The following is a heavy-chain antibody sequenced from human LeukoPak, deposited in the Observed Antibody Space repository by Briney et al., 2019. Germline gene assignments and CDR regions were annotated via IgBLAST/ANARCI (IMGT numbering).Heavy chain of an antibody. D-gene: IGHD5-18*01. CDR1: GGSFSGYY. CDR3: AREKLQLHSKNWFDP. Sequence: SETLSLTCAVYGGSFSGYYWSWIRQPPGKGLEWIGEINHSGSTNYNPSLKSRVTISVDTSKNQFSLKLSSVTAADTAVYYCAREKLQLHSKNWFDPWGQGTLVTVSS. J-gene: IGHJ5*02. V-gene: IGHV4-34*01. CDR2: INHSGST.